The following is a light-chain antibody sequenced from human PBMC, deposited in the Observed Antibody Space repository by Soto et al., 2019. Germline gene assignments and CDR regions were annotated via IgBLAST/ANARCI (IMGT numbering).Light chain of an antibody. Sequence: QSALAQPASVSGSPGQSITISCIGTSSDVGGYKYVSWYQQHPGKAPKLIIYEVSNRPSGVSHRFSGSKSGNTASLTISGLQAEDEADYYCSSYGSGNARLFGTGTKVTVL. CDR2: EVS. J-gene: IGLJ1*01. V-gene: IGLV2-14*01. CDR1: SSDVGGYKY. CDR3: SSYGSGNARL.